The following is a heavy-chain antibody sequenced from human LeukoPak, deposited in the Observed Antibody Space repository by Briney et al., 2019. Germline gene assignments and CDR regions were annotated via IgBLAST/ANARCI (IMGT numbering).Heavy chain of an antibody. J-gene: IGHJ4*02. CDR2: ISGSGGST. Sequence: PGGSLRLSCAASGFTFSSYAMSWVRQAPGKGLEWVSAISGSGGSTYYADSVKGRFTISRDNSKNTLYLQMNSLRAEDTAVYYCAKAEGSGSSRRPFDYWGQGTLVTVPS. D-gene: IGHD3-10*01. CDR3: AKAEGSGSSRRPFDY. V-gene: IGHV3-23*01. CDR1: GFTFSSYA.